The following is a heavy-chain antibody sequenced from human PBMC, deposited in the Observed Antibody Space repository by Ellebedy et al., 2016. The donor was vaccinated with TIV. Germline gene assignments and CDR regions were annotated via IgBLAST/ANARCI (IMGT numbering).Heavy chain of an antibody. Sequence: SETLSLXCTVSGGSIASDLWTWIRQPPGKGLEWIGSMYHSGSTYYNPSPKSRVAISVDTSKNQVSLKLSSVTAADTAVYYCARTDLRYGMDVWGQGTTVTVSS. CDR2: MYHSGST. CDR3: ARTDLRYGMDV. V-gene: IGHV4-59*08. J-gene: IGHJ6*02. D-gene: IGHD3/OR15-3a*01. CDR1: GGSIASDL.